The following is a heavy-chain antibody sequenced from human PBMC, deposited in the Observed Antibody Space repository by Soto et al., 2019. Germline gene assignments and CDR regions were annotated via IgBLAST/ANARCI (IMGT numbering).Heavy chain of an antibody. V-gene: IGHV4-31*03. Sequence: QVQLQELGPGLVKSSQTLSLTCSVSGGSISSGGYYWSWIRQHPGKGLEWIGYIYYSGDTYYNPSLKSRVTISEDRSKNRFSLKLSFVTAADTAVYYCARSPRGYYDGSGYYYVEYFDHWGQGTLVTVSS. J-gene: IGHJ4*02. CDR2: IYYSGDT. CDR3: ARSPRGYYDGSGYYYVEYFDH. D-gene: IGHD3-22*01. CDR1: GGSISSGGYY.